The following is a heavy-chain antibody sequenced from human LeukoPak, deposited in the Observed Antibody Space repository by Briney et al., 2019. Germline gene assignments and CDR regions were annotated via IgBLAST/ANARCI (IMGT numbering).Heavy chain of an antibody. CDR2: ISTYNGNT. D-gene: IGHD3-16*02. CDR1: GYTFTTYG. CDR3: ARDPIRLGELSPYFDY. V-gene: IGHV1-18*01. J-gene: IGHJ4*02. Sequence: ASVKVSCKASGYTFTTYGISWVRQAPGQGLEWMGWISTYNGNTHYAQKFQGRVTMTTDTSTSTAYMELRSLRSDDTAVYYCARDPIRLGELSPYFDYWGQGTLVTVSS.